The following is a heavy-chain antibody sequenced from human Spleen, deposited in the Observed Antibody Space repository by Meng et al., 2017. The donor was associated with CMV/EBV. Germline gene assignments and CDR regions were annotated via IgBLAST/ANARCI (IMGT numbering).Heavy chain of an antibody. V-gene: IGHV3-30*04. J-gene: IGHJ4*02. Sequence: FPFSYYPLPWVRQAPGKGLEWVAVISYDENNKYSADSVKGRFTISRDNSKNTLYLQMNSLRTEDTAVYYCVRAPTQDFVVVPAAFDYWGQGTLVTVSS. D-gene: IGHD2-2*01. CDR3: VRAPTQDFVVVPAAFDY. CDR1: FPFSYYP. CDR2: ISYDENNK.